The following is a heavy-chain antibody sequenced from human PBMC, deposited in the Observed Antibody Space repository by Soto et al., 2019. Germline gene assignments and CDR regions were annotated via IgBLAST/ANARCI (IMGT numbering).Heavy chain of an antibody. Sequence: QVQLEQSGAEVRKPGSSVRVSCKASGGTFDAYTITWVRQAPGQGLEWMGGIIPLFRTANYAQKFQGRVTITADESTTTAHIELSSLRSEDTAVYFCARLGTKAMDVWGQGTTVIISS. CDR1: GGTFDAYT. CDR3: ARLGTKAMDV. V-gene: IGHV1-69*01. CDR2: IIPLFRTA. J-gene: IGHJ6*02. D-gene: IGHD2-2*01.